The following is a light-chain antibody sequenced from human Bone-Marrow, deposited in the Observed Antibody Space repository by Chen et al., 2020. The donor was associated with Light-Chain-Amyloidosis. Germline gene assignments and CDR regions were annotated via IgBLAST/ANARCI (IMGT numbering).Light chain of an antibody. V-gene: IGLV2-14*01. J-gene: IGLJ1*01. CDR3: SSYTITNTLV. CDR2: EVT. Sequence: QSALTQPASVSGSLGQTITISCTGTSSDVGGYNHVSWYQQHPDKAPKLMIYEVTYRPSWVPDRFSGSESDNTASLTISGLQTEDEADYFCSSYTITNTLVFGSGARVTVL. CDR1: SSDVGGYNH.